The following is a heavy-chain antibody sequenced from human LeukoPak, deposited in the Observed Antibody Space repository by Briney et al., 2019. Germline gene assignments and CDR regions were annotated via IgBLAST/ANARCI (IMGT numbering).Heavy chain of an antibody. CDR3: ARDPGVTAALYYFYY. J-gene: IGHJ4*02. V-gene: IGHV3-21*01. CDR2: ISSSSSYI. CDR1: GFTFSTYS. D-gene: IGHD6-13*01. Sequence: GGSLRLSCAASGFTFSTYSINWVRQAPGKGLEWVSSISSSSSYISYADSLKGRFTISGDNAKNSLYLQMNSLRAEDTAVYYCARDPGVTAALYYFYYWGQGTLVTVSS.